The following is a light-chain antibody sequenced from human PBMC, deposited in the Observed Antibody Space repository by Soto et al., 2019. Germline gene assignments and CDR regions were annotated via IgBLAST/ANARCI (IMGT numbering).Light chain of an antibody. CDR3: QQRRNSIT. J-gene: IGKJ5*01. V-gene: IGKV3-11*01. Sequence: EIVLTQSPATLSLSPGERATLSCRARQSVSSYLAWYQQKPGQAPRLLIYDASNRATGIPTRFSGSGSGTDFTLTISSLEPEDFAVYYCQQRRNSITFGQGTRLEIK. CDR2: DAS. CDR1: QSVSSY.